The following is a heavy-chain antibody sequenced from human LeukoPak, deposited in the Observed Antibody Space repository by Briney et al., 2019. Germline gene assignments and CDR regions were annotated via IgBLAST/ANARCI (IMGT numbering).Heavy chain of an antibody. Sequence: SETLSLTCAVSGYSISSGYYWGWIRQPPGKGLEWIGIIYHSGSTYYNPSLKSRVTISVDTSKNQFSLKLSSVTAADTAVYYCARSTYYDFWSGYPFDYWGQGTLVTVSS. D-gene: IGHD3-3*01. J-gene: IGHJ4*02. V-gene: IGHV4-38-2*01. CDR2: IYHSGST. CDR1: GYSISSGYY. CDR3: ARSTYYDFWSGYPFDY.